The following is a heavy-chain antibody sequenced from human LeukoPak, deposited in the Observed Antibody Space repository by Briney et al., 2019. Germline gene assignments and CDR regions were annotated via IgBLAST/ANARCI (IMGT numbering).Heavy chain of an antibody. CDR1: GFTFSSYE. V-gene: IGHV4-39*07. Sequence: GSLRLSCAASGFTFSSYEMNWVRQAPGKGLEWVGSIYYHENTYYNSSLKSRVTMSVDTSKNQFSLKLSSVTAADTAVYYCARDQTYSSSWYYYYYMDVWGKGTTVTISS. CDR2: IYYHENT. J-gene: IGHJ6*03. CDR3: ARDQTYSSSWYYYYYMDV. D-gene: IGHD6-13*01.